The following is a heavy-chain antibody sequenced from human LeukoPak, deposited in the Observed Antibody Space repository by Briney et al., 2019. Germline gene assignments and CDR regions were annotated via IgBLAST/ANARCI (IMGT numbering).Heavy chain of an antibody. CDR2: ISSSRTYI. D-gene: IGHD3-10*01. CDR1: GFTLSNYS. Sequence: GGSLRLSCAASGFTLSNYSMSWVRQAPGKGLEWVSSISSSRTYIYYADSLKGRFTISRDNAKNSLYLQMNSLRAEDTAVYYCARAKSDMVRGVIYYWGQGTLVTVSS. V-gene: IGHV3-21*01. J-gene: IGHJ4*02. CDR3: ARAKSDMVRGVIYY.